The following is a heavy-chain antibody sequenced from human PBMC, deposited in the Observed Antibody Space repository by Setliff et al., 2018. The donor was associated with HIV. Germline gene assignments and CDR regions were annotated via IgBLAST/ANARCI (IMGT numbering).Heavy chain of an antibody. CDR2: IYYSGSA. V-gene: IGHV4-39*01. Sequence: SETLSLTCTVSGGSISSSSYYWGWIRQPPGKGLEWIGSIYYSGSAYYSPSLKSRVTISVDTSKNQFSLKLSSVTAADTAVYYCARQMTIPGVAVTPVDYWGQGALVTSPQ. CDR1: GGSISSSSYY. CDR3: ARQMTIPGVAVTPVDY. J-gene: IGHJ4*02. D-gene: IGHD3-3*01.